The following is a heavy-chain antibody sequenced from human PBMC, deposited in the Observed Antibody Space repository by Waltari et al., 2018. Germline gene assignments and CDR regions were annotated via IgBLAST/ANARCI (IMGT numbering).Heavy chain of an antibody. CDR3: ARSGYDSTEGWLDP. CDR1: GASVSGGRYF. J-gene: IGHJ5*02. D-gene: IGHD3-22*01. Sequence: QVQLQESGPGLVKPSQTLSLTCTVSGASVSGGRYFWNWTRQPAGKGLEWIARIYTTGRTDYNPSLQSRVTISADTSKNELSLKMSSVTAADTAVYYCARSGYDSTEGWLDPWGPGTLVTVSS. V-gene: IGHV4-61*02. CDR2: IYTTGRT.